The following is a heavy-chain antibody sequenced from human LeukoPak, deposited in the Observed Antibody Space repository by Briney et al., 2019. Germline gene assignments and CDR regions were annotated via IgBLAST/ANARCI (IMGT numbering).Heavy chain of an antibody. Sequence: PGGSLRLSCTASGFTFSSYWMSWVRQAPGKGLEWVANIKEDGTEKYYVDSVKGRLTISRDNAKNSVYLQVNSLRAEDTAVYYCARVKGGDWGQGTIVTVSS. CDR2: IKEDGTEK. J-gene: IGHJ3*01. CDR1: GFTFSSYW. V-gene: IGHV3-7*01. D-gene: IGHD3-16*01. CDR3: ARVKGGD.